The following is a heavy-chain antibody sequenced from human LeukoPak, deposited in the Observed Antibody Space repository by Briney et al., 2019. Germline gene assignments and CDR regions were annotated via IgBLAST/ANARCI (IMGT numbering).Heavy chain of an antibody. Sequence: GGSLRLSCAASGFTVSINYMSWVRHAPGKGLEWVSVIYSGGRTYYADSVKGRFTISRDNFKNTLYLRMNSLRAEDTAVYYCARAIVVVPGGDYWGQGALVTVSS. CDR3: ARAIVVVPGGDY. V-gene: IGHV3-53*01. D-gene: IGHD2-2*01. CDR2: IYSGGRT. J-gene: IGHJ4*02. CDR1: GFTVSINY.